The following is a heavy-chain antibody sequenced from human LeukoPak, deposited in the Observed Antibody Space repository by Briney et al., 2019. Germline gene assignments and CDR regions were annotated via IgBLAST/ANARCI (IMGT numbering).Heavy chain of an antibody. CDR3: ARPFAIAARTVAFDI. J-gene: IGHJ3*02. CDR2: IYPGDSDT. Sequence: GESLKISCKGSGYSFTSYWIGWVRQMPGKGLEWMGIIYPGDSDTRYSPSFQGQVTISADKSISTAYLQWSSLKASDTAMYYCARPFAIAARTVAFDIWGQGTMVTVSS. CDR1: GYSFTSYW. D-gene: IGHD6-6*01. V-gene: IGHV5-51*01.